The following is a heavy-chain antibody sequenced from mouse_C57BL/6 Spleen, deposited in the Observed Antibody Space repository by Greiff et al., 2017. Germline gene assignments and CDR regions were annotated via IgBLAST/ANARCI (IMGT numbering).Heavy chain of an antibody. CDR3: ARERYYGSSYDYYAMDY. D-gene: IGHD1-1*01. V-gene: IGHV5-4*01. J-gene: IGHJ4*01. CDR1: GFTFSSYA. Sequence: EVQLQQSGGGLVKPGGSLKLSCAASGFTFSSYAMSWVRQTPEKRLEWVATISDGGSYTYYPDNVKGRFTISRDNAKNNLYLQMSHLKSEDTAMYYCARERYYGSSYDYYAMDYWGQGTSVTVSS. CDR2: ISDGGSYT.